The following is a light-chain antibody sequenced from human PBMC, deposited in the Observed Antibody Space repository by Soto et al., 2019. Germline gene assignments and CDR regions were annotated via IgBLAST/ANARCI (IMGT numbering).Light chain of an antibody. CDR3: QQRSNWPT. V-gene: IGKV3-11*01. J-gene: IGKJ4*01. CDR1: KRVGTY. Sequence: EIVLTQSPATLSLSPGEGATSSCRAIKRVGTYLPWYQQKPGQAPRLLIYDASNRATGIPARFSGSGSGTDFTLTISSLEPEDFAVYYCQQRSNWPTFGGGTKVEIK. CDR2: DAS.